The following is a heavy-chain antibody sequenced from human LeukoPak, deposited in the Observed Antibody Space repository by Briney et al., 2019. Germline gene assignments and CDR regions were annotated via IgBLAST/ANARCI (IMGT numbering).Heavy chain of an antibody. CDR3: ARSIPYGTTWYGRSDY. CDR1: GFPFSSYS. V-gene: IGHV3-7*03. Sequence: GGSLRLSCAASGFPFSSYSMTWVRQAPGKGLEWVANIKPDGTTKFYVDSVKGRFTISRDNALNSLYLQVNSLRAEDTAIYYCARSIPYGTTWYGRSDYWGQGTLVTVSS. J-gene: IGHJ4*02. D-gene: IGHD6-13*01. CDR2: IKPDGTTK.